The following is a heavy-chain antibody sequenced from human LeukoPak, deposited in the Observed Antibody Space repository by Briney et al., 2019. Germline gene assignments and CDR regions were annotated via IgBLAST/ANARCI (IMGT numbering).Heavy chain of an antibody. CDR3: ARSIPYGTTWYGRSDY. CDR1: GFPFSSYS. V-gene: IGHV3-7*03. Sequence: GGSLRLSCAASGFPFSSYSMTWVRQAPGKGLEWVANIKPDGTTKFYVDSVKGRFTISRDNALNSLYLQVNSLRAEDTAIYYCARSIPYGTTWYGRSDYWGQGTLVTVSS. J-gene: IGHJ4*02. D-gene: IGHD6-13*01. CDR2: IKPDGTTK.